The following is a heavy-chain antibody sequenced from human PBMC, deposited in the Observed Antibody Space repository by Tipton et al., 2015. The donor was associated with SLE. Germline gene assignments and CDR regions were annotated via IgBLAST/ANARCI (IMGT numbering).Heavy chain of an antibody. J-gene: IGHJ2*01. V-gene: IGHV1-69*01. Sequence: QSGAEVKKPGSSVKVSCKASGGTFSNFAISWVRQAPGQGLEWMGEIIPIFGTPNSAQKFQGRATITADEVTSTAYMELSSLRPEDTAVYYCARRRWLQLDWYFDLWGRGILVTVSS. CDR3: ARRRWLQLDWYFDL. CDR1: GGTFSNFA. D-gene: IGHD5-24*01. CDR2: IIPIFGTP.